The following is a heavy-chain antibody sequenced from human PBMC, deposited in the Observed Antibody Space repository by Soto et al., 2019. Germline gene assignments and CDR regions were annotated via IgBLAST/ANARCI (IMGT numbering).Heavy chain of an antibody. V-gene: IGHV1-18*04. J-gene: IGHJ3*01. CDR2: ISAYKGNT. Sequence: VKVSCKASGSTFTSYGISWVRQAPGQGLEWMGWISAYKGNTHYTQNLQGRVTVTTDTSTSTAHMELRSLRSDDTAVYYCARDFDSSGNYYAGGAFDFWGQGTLVTVSS. D-gene: IGHD3-22*01. CDR3: ARDFDSSGNYYAGGAFDF. CDR1: GSTFTSYG.